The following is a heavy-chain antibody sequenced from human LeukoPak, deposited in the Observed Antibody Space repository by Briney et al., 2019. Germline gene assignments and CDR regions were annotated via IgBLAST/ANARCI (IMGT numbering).Heavy chain of an antibody. CDR2: ISYDGNLK. Sequence: PGGSLRLSCVASGFMFSNYAMHWVRQAPGKGLEWVAVISYDGNLKHYGDSVQGRFTISRDIAKNSLYLQMNSLRAEDTAVYYCVRESRRYQLPGLNDYYYMDVWGKGTTVTVSS. V-gene: IGHV3-30*03. D-gene: IGHD2-2*01. CDR3: VRESRRYQLPGLNDYYYMDV. CDR1: GFMFSNYA. J-gene: IGHJ6*03.